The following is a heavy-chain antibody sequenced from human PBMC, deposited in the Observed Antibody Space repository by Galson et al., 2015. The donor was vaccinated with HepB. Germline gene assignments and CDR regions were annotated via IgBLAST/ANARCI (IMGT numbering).Heavy chain of an antibody. Sequence: SLRLSCAASGFTVSSNYMSWVRQAPGKGLEWVSVIYSGGSTYYTDSVKGRFTISRDNSKNTLYLQMNSLRAEDTAVYYCASQRYCTNGVCYDGDAFDIWGQGTMVTVSS. D-gene: IGHD2-8*01. CDR2: IYSGGST. CDR1: GFTVSSNY. V-gene: IGHV3-66*01. CDR3: ASQRYCTNGVCYDGDAFDI. J-gene: IGHJ3*02.